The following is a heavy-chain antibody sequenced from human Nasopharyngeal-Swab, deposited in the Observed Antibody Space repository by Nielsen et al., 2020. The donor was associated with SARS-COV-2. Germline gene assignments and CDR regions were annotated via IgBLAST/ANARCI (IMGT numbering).Heavy chain of an antibody. CDR3: ARDSVYYGDYQPYYGMDV. CDR2: IYYSGST. CDR1: GGSISSYY. V-gene: IGHV4-59*13. Sequence: SETLSLICTVSGGSISSYYWSWIRQPPGKGLEWIGYIYYSGSTNYNPSLKSRVTISVDTSKNQFSLKLSSVTAADTAVYYCARDSVYYGDYQPYYGMDVWGQGTTVTVSS. J-gene: IGHJ6*02. D-gene: IGHD4-17*01.